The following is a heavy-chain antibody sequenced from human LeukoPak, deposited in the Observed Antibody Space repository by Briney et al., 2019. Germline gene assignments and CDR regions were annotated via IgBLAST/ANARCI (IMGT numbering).Heavy chain of an antibody. CDR3: ARHKGMAENWFDP. D-gene: IGHD2-8*01. V-gene: IGHV4-4*09. J-gene: IGHJ5*02. Sequence: SETLSLTCTVSGGSISSYYWSWIRQPPGKGLEWIGYIYTSGSTNYNPSLKSRVTISVDTSKNQFSLKLSSVTAADTAVYYCARHKGMAENWFDPWGQGTLVTVSS. CDR2: IYTSGST. CDR1: GGSISSYY.